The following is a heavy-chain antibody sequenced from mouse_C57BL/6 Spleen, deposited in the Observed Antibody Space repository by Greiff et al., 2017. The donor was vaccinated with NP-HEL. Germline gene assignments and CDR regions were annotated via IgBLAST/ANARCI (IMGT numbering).Heavy chain of an antibody. CDR2: IWGVGST. CDR3: ARVVYDGYSYYAMDY. J-gene: IGHJ4*01. V-gene: IGHV2-6*01. D-gene: IGHD2-3*01. Sequence: VKVVESGPGLVAPSQSLSITCTVSGFSLTSYGVDWVRQSPGKGLEWLGVIWGVGSTNYNSALKSRLSISKDNSKSQVFLKRNSLQTDDTAMYYCARVVYDGYSYYAMDYWGQGTSVTVSS. CDR1: GFSLTSYG.